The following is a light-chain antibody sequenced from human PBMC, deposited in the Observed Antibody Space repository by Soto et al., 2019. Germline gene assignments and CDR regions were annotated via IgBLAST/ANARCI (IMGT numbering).Light chain of an antibody. CDR3: QQYNFYSRT. V-gene: IGKV1-5*03. Sequence: DIQMTQSPSTLSASVGDTVTITCRASQSISTWLAWYQQKPGKVPKLLIYKASSLQSGVPSRFSGIGSGTEFTLTTSSLQPDDFATYYCQQYNFYSRTFGQGTKVEIK. CDR2: KAS. CDR1: QSISTW. J-gene: IGKJ1*01.